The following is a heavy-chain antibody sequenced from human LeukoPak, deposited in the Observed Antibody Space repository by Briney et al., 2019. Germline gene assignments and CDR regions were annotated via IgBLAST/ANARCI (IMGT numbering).Heavy chain of an antibody. D-gene: IGHD6-19*01. CDR2: ISGSGGRT. V-gene: IGHV3-23*01. CDR3: AKDISSGWARATRFDP. CDR1: GFTFSSYA. J-gene: IGHJ5*02. Sequence: PGGSLRLSCAASGFTFSSYAMSWVRQAPGKGLECVSAISGSGGRTFYADSVKGRFSISRDTSKNTLYLQMNSLRAEDTALYYCAKDISSGWARATRFDPWGQGTLVAVSS.